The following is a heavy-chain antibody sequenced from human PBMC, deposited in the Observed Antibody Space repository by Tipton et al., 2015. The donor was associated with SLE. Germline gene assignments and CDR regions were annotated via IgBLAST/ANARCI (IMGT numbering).Heavy chain of an antibody. CDR3: AFTYDKRPS. V-gene: IGHV3-21*04. J-gene: IGHJ4*02. Sequence: GSLRLSCAASGFTFNTYFMIWVRQAPGKALEWVSSISSNSDYIYYADSVKGRFTISRDNAENSLHLQMSSLRPEDTAVYYCAFTYDKRPSWGQGTLVSVSS. D-gene: IGHD3-9*01. CDR1: GFTFNTYF. CDR2: ISSNSDYI.